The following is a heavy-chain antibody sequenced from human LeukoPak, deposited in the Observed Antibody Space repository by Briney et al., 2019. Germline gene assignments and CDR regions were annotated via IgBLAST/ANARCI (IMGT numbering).Heavy chain of an antibody. V-gene: IGHV3-30*02. CDR2: IRYDGSNK. J-gene: IGHJ5*02. CDR3: ARGRYCSGGSCYPSRSPAWNKGYNWFDP. CDR1: GFTFSSYG. Sequence: PGGSLRLACAASGFTFSSYGMHWVRQAPGKGLEWVAFIRYDGSNKYYADSVKGRFTICRDNSKNTLYLQMNSLRAEDTAVYYCARGRYCSGGSCYPSRSPAWNKGYNWFDPWGQGTLVTVSS. D-gene: IGHD2-15*01.